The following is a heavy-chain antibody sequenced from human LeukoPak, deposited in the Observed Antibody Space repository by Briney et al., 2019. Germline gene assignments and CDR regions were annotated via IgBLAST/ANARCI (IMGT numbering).Heavy chain of an antibody. Sequence: SETLSLTCAVYGGSFSAYYWSWIRQPPGKGLEWVGEINHSGSTNYNPSLKSRVTISVETSKNQFSLKLSSVTAADTAVYYCARALAVAGAQRFDYWGQGTVVTVSS. D-gene: IGHD6-19*01. CDR2: INHSGST. CDR3: ARALAVAGAQRFDY. J-gene: IGHJ4*02. V-gene: IGHV4-34*01. CDR1: GGSFSAYY.